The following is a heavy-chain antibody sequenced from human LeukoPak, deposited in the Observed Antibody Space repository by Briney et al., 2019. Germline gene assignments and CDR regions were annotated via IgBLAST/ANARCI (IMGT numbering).Heavy chain of an antibody. CDR3: ARDSSSSEELFDY. V-gene: IGHV4-4*07. D-gene: IGHD6-6*01. J-gene: IGHJ4*02. CDR1: GGSIRSYY. CDR2: IYSSGST. Sequence: SETLSLTCTVSGGSIRSYYWSWIRQPAGKGLEWIGQIYSSGSTNYSPSLKSRVTMSVDTSKNQFSLKLSSVTAADTAVYYCARDSSSSEELFDYWGQGTLVTVSS.